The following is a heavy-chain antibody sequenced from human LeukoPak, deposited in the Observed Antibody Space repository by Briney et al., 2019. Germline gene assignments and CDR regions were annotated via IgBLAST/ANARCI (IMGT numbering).Heavy chain of an antibody. Sequence: PSETLSLTCTVSGGSISSSGYYWGWIRQPPGKGLEWIGSFYYNGNAYYNPSLKSRVTISADTSKNQFSLKLSSVTAADTAVFYCAKHTRDGYNLEWPYWGQGILVTVSS. V-gene: IGHV4-39*01. D-gene: IGHD5-24*01. CDR2: FYYNGNA. CDR3: AKHTRDGYNLEWPY. CDR1: GGSISSSGYY. J-gene: IGHJ4*02.